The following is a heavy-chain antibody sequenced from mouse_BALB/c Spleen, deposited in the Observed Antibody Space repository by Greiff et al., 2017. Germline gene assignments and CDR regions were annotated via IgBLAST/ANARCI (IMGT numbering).Heavy chain of an antibody. CDR1: GFNIKDTY. V-gene: IGHV14-3*02. CDR3: ARWGYGRAWVAY. J-gene: IGHJ3*01. CDR2: IDPANGNT. Sequence: EVQLQQSGAELVKPGASVKLSCTASGFNIKDTYMHWVKQRPEQGLEWIGRIDPANGNTKYDPKFQGKATITADTASNTAYLQLSSLTSEDTAVYDCARWGYGRAWVAYWGQGTLVTVSA. D-gene: IGHD1-1*01.